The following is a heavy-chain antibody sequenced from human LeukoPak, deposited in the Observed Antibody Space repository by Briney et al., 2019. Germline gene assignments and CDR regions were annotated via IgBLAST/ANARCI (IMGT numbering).Heavy chain of an antibody. D-gene: IGHD2-15*01. CDR1: GYTFTSYG. J-gene: IGHJ5*02. Sequence: ASVKVSCKASGYTFTSYGITWLRQAPGQGPEWMGWINPKNAKTDSAQNFQGRVSMTTDTSTSTAYMELTRLRSDDTAVYYCARAVRGDCHTGTCYSWFDPWGQGTLVTVSS. CDR2: INPKNAKT. V-gene: IGHV1-18*01. CDR3: ARAVRGDCHTGTCYSWFDP.